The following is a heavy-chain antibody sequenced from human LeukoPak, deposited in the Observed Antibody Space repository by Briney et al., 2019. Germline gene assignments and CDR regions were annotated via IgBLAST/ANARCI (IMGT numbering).Heavy chain of an antibody. CDR2: IYYSGST. CDR3: ARVSSIVLAYNWFDP. V-gene: IGHV4-39*07. D-gene: IGHD2/OR15-2a*01. J-gene: IGHJ5*02. Sequence: SQTLSLTCTVSGDSISSSSYYWGWIRQPPGKGLEWIGSIYYSGSTYYNPSLKSRVAISVDTSNNQFSLKLSSVTAADTAVYYCARVSSIVLAYNWFDPWGQGTLVTVSS. CDR1: GDSISSSSYY.